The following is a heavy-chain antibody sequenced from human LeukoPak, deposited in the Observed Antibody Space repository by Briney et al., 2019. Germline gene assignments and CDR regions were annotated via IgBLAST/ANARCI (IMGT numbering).Heavy chain of an antibody. CDR1: GGTFSSCA. D-gene: IGHD3-9*01. CDR3: ARSRADYDILTGYPYYFDY. CDR2: IIPIFGTA. J-gene: IGHJ4*02. V-gene: IGHV1-69*06. Sequence: ASVKVSCKASGGTFSSCAISWVRQAPGQGLEWMGGIIPIFGTANYAQKFQGRVTITADKSTSTAYMELSSLRSEDTAVYYCARSRADYDILTGYPYYFDYWGQGTLVTVSS.